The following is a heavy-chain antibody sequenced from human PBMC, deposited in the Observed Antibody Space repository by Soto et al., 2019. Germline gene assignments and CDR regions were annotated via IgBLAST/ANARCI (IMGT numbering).Heavy chain of an antibody. J-gene: IGHJ4*02. CDR1: GYSFTSYW. CDR2: MDPSDSYT. V-gene: IGHV5-10-1*03. D-gene: IGHD5-18*01. Sequence: EVQLVQSGAEVKKPGESLRISCKGSGYSFTSYWISWVRQMPGKGLEWVGRMDPSDSYTNYSPSFQGHVTISADKSISAAYLQWSSLKASDTATYYCARQVWSTFQDFWGQGTLVTVSS. CDR3: ARQVWSTFQDF.